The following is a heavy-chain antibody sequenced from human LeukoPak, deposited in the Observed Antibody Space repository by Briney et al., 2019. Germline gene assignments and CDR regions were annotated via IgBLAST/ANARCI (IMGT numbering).Heavy chain of an antibody. J-gene: IGHJ6*04. Sequence: PSETLSLTCTVSGGSISSYYWSWIRQPPGKGLEWIGYIYYSGSTNYNPSLKSRVTISVDTSKNQFSLKLSSVTAADTAVYYCAREHRWFGELSLIQSGMDVWGKGTTVTVSS. CDR3: AREHRWFGELSLIQSGMDV. CDR2: IYYSGST. D-gene: IGHD3-10*01. CDR1: GGSISSYY. V-gene: IGHV4-59*01.